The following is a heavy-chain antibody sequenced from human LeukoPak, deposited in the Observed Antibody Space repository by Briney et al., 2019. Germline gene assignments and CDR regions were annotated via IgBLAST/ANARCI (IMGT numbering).Heavy chain of an antibody. CDR2: ISGDGIST. CDR3: AKGVYDSSGKNYGMDV. Sequence: GGSLRLSCAASGFTLGDYAMHWVRHAPGKGLEWLSTISGDGISTYYGDSLKGRFTISRDNSENSLYLQMKSLRPEDTALYYCAKGVYDSSGKNYGMDVCAQETTVSVSS. CDR1: GFTLGDYA. D-gene: IGHD3-22*01. V-gene: IGHV3-43*02. J-gene: IGHJ6*01.